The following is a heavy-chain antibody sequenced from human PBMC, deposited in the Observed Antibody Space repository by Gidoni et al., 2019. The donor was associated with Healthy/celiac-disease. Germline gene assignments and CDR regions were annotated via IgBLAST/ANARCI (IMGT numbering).Heavy chain of an antibody. Sequence: EVQLVESGGGLVKPGGSLRLSCAASGFTFSSYSMNWVRQAPGKGLEWVSSISSSSSYIYYADSVKCRFTISRDNAKNSLYLQMNSLRAEDTAVYYCARDVIWSRFDPWGQGTLVTVSS. V-gene: IGHV3-21*01. CDR3: ARDVIWSRFDP. CDR1: GFTFSSYS. CDR2: ISSSSSYI. D-gene: IGHD3-10*01. J-gene: IGHJ5*02.